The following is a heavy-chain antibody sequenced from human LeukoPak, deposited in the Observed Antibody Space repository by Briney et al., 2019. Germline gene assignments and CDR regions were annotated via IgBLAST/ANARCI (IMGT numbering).Heavy chain of an antibody. J-gene: IGHJ4*02. V-gene: IGHV3-23*01. CDR2: ISGSGGST. CDR3: AKEISVVVVPAAHRPFDY. CDR1: GFTFSSYA. Sequence: PGGSLRLSCAASGFTFSSYAMSWVRQAPGKGLEWVSAISGSGGSTYYADSVKGRFTISRDNSKNTLYLQMNSLRAEDTAVYYCAKEISVVVVPAAHRPFDYWGQGTLVTVSS. D-gene: IGHD2-2*01.